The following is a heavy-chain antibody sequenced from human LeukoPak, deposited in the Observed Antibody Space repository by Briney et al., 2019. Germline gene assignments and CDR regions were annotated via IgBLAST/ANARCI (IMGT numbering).Heavy chain of an antibody. V-gene: IGHV3-74*01. J-gene: IGHJ4*02. Sequence: PGRSLRLSCAASGFTLSNSWMHWVRQAPGKGLVWVSRINMDGSTTNYADSVRGRFTISRDNAKNTLHPQMNSLRAEDTAVYYCVRSGSGWYGFFDYWGQGTLVTLSS. D-gene: IGHD6-19*01. CDR3: VRSGSGWYGFFDY. CDR2: INMDGSTT. CDR1: GFTLSNSW.